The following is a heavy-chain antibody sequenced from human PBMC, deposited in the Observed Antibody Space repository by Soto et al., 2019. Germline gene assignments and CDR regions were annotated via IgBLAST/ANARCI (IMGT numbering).Heavy chain of an antibody. CDR1: GFTFSSYS. CDR2: ITSTSSAR. J-gene: IGHJ6*02. V-gene: IGHV3-48*01. CDR3: ARDDRGQLPGDHYYGMDV. D-gene: IGHD1-26*01. Sequence: EVQLVESGGGLVQPGGSLRLSCAASGFTFSSYSMNWVRQAPGKGLEWVSYITSTSSARYYADSVKGRFTISRDNAKNSLDRQMNSLRAEDTAVYYCARDDRGQLPGDHYYGMDVWGQGTTVTVSS.